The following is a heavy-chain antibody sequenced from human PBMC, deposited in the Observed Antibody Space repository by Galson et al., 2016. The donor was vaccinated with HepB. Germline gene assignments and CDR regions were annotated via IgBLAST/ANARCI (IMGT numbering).Heavy chain of an antibody. CDR2: INPGNGNT. V-gene: IGHV1-3*01. CDR1: GYIFTNYA. Sequence: SVKVSCKASGYIFTNYAMHWVRQAPGQRLEWMGWINPGNGNTKYSEKLQGRVTITRDTSASTAYMELSSLRSEDTALYYCARVRGLVFNFDYWGQGTLVTVSS. J-gene: IGHJ4*02. CDR3: ARVRGLVFNFDY. D-gene: IGHD3-16*01.